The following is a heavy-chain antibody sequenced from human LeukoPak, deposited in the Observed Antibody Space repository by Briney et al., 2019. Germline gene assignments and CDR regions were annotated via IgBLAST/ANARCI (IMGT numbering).Heavy chain of an antibody. CDR1: GFTFDDYG. CDR3: ARDGGHYYYYYMDV. V-gene: IGHV3-20*04. CDR2: INWNGGST. Sequence: PGGSLRLSCAASGFTFDDYGMSWVRQAPGKGLEWVSGINWNGGSTGYADSVKGRFTISRDNAKNSLYLQMNSLRAEDTALYYCARDGGHYYYYYMDVWGKGTTVTVFS. D-gene: IGHD3-16*01. J-gene: IGHJ6*03.